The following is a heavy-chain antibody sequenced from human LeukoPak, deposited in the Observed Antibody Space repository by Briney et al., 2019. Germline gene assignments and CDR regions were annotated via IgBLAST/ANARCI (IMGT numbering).Heavy chain of an antibody. Sequence: GGSLRLSCIVSGFTFSSYWILWVRQAPGKGLEWMANIRQDGNEIYYLESVKGRFTISRDNAKNSLYLQMNSLRAEDTATYYCARGYCNSVSCTGGLSDYWGQGTLVIVSS. CDR3: ARGYCNSVSCTGGLSDY. J-gene: IGHJ4*02. V-gene: IGHV3-7*02. D-gene: IGHD2-2*01. CDR2: IRQDGNEI. CDR1: GFTFSSYW.